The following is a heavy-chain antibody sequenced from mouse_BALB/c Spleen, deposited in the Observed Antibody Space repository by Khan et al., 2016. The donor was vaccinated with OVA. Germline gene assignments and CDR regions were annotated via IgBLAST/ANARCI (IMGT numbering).Heavy chain of an antibody. V-gene: IGHV3-2*02. CDR1: GYSITRNYA. CDR3: ARGNYYGYALDY. Sequence: EVQLQESGPGLVKPSQSLSLTCTVTGYSITRNYAWNWIRQFPGNKLEWMGYISYSGTTPYNPSLKSRVSITRDTSKNQFFLQLNSVTTEDTATYYCARGNYYGYALDYWGQGTSVTVSS. CDR2: ISYSGTT. D-gene: IGHD1-1*01. J-gene: IGHJ4*01.